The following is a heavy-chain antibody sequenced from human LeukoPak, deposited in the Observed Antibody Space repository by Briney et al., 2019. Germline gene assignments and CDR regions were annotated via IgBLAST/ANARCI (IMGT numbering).Heavy chain of an antibody. CDR3: ARAGSHWHYVY. D-gene: IGHD3-10*01. CDR2: IKQDGSER. Sequence: GGALRLSCAASGFTFSGFSMSWVRQSPTKGLEWVANIKQDGSERYYVDSVKGRFTISRDNAKNSLSLQMNNLRVEDTAVYYCARAGSHWHYVYWGQGTVVTVSS. V-gene: IGHV3-7*01. CDR1: GFTFSGFS. J-gene: IGHJ4*02.